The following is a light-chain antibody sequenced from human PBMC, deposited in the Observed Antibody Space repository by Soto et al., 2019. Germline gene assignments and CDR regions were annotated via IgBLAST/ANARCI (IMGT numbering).Light chain of an antibody. J-gene: IGKJ5*01. Sequence: AIRMTQKPSSLSASTGDRVTITCRASQGISSYLAWYQQKPGKAPKLLIYAASTLQSGVPSRFSGSGSGTDFTLTISCLQSEDFATYYCQQYYSYPPITFGQGTLLEVK. CDR2: AAS. V-gene: IGKV1-8*01. CDR1: QGISSY. CDR3: QQYYSYPPIT.